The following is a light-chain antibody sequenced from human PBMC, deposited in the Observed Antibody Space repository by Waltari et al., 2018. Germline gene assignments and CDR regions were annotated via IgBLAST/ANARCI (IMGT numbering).Light chain of an antibody. CDR3: SSYAGNNNVV. J-gene: IGLJ2*01. CDR2: EVN. CDR1: SSDVGGYNY. V-gene: IGLV2-8*01. Sequence: ISCTGTSSDVGGYNYVSWYQQHPGKAPKLMIYEVNKRPSGVPDRFSGSKSGNAASLTVSGLQADDDADYFCSSYAGNNNVVFGGGTKLTVL.